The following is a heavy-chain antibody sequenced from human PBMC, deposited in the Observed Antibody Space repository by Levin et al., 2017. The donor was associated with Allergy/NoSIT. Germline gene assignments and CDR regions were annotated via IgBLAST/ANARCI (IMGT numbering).Heavy chain of an antibody. CDR3: ARGDLRYCSGGSCWGRFDY. D-gene: IGHD2-15*01. V-gene: IGHV6-1*01. Sequence: SETLSLTCAISGDSVSSNSAAWNWIRQSPSRGLEWLGRTYYRSKWYNDYAVSVKSRITINPDTSKNQFSLQLNSVTPEDTAVYYCARGDLRYCSGGSCWGRFDYWGQGTLVTVSS. J-gene: IGHJ4*02. CDR1: GDSVSSNSAA. CDR2: TYYRSKWYN.